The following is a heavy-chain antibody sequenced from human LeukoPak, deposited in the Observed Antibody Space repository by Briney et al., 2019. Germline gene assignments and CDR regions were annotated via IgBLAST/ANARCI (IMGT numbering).Heavy chain of an antibody. Sequence: ASVKVSCKASGYTFTSYGISWVRQAPGQGLEWMGWISAYNGNTNYAQKLQGRVTMTTDTSTSTAYMELRSLRSDDTAVYYCARSYRTWGSSGYYDYWGQGTLVTVSS. V-gene: IGHV1-18*01. CDR3: ARSYRTWGSSGYYDY. J-gene: IGHJ4*02. CDR1: GYTFTSYG. D-gene: IGHD3-22*01. CDR2: ISAYNGNT.